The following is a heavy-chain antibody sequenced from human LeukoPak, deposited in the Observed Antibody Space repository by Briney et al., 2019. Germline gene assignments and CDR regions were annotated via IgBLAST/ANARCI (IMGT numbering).Heavy chain of an antibody. Sequence: SETLSLTCTVSGGSISSYYWNWIRQPAGKGLEGIGCMYINGRANYNPSLKSRVTMSVDTAKNQFSLQLSSVTAADTAVYYCARGDGYSSRWFENWGQGTLVTVSS. CDR1: GGSISSYY. J-gene: IGHJ5*02. CDR2: MYINGRA. CDR3: ARGDGYSSRWFEN. V-gene: IGHV4-4*07. D-gene: IGHD6-13*01.